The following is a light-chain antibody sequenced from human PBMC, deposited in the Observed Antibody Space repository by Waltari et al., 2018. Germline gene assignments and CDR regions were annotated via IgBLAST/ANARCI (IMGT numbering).Light chain of an antibody. J-gene: IGLJ1*01. Sequence: QSALTQPASVSGSHGRSITLPSTRTSRDGGGQKLGSWYQEHPGQAPKLRIYEGRRRPSGVSNRFSGSKSGNTASLTISGLQAEDEADYYCCSYAGSSTYVFGTGTKVTVL. CDR3: CSYAGSSTYV. CDR1: SRDGGGQKL. V-gene: IGLV2-23*01. CDR2: EGR.